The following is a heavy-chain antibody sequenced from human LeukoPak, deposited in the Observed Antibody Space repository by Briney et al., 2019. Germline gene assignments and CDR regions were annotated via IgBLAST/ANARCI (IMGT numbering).Heavy chain of an antibody. D-gene: IGHD4-11*01. CDR2: ISTYIGVT. V-gene: IGHV1-18*04. Sequence: ASVKVSCKGSVFRFTSFGVSWVRQPPGQGLEWMGWISTYIGVTHYAEKFEDRVTMTIDTSTTTAYMKLRSLRYDDTAVYYCARDSDYSGNGNGDWFDPWGQGTVVTVSS. CDR1: VFRFTSFG. CDR3: ARDSDYSGNGNGDWFDP. J-gene: IGHJ5*02.